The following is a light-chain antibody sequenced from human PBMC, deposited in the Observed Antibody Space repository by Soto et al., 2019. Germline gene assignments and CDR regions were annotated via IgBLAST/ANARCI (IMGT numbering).Light chain of an antibody. J-gene: IGKJ1*01. CDR2: DAS. Sequence: DIQMTQSPSTLSASVGDRVTITCRASQSISIWLAWYQQKPGKAPNILIYDASTLVSGVPSRFSGSGTGTEFTLTISSLQPDDFATYYCQQYNNYFSWTFGQGTKVEIK. CDR1: QSISIW. CDR3: QQYNNYFSWT. V-gene: IGKV1-5*01.